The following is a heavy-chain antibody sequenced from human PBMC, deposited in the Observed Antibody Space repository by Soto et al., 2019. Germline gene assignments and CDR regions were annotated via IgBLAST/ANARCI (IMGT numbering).Heavy chain of an antibody. CDR1: GFTFSSYA. V-gene: IGHV3-30*16. D-gene: IGHD1-26*01. Sequence: GGSLRLSCAASGFTFSSYAMHWVRQAPGKGLEWVTFISYDGRNTYYADSVQGRFAVSRDNSKNTLFLQMNSLRPDDTAVYYCARDGGYYQVFDYWGQGTLVT. CDR2: ISYDGRNT. CDR3: ARDGGYYQVFDY. J-gene: IGHJ4*02.